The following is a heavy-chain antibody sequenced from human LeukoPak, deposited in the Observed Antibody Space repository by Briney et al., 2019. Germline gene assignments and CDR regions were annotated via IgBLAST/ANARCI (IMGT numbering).Heavy chain of an antibody. D-gene: IGHD6-19*01. CDR3: ARPLTHPGYSSGWYRSRNAFDV. Sequence: SETLSLTCAVYGGSFSGYYWSWIRQPPGKGLEWIGEINHSGSTNYNPSLKSRVTISVDTSKNQFSLKLSSVTAADTAVYYCARPLTHPGYSSGWYRSRNAFDVWGQGTMVTVSS. CDR2: INHSGST. V-gene: IGHV4-34*01. CDR1: GGSFSGYY. J-gene: IGHJ3*01.